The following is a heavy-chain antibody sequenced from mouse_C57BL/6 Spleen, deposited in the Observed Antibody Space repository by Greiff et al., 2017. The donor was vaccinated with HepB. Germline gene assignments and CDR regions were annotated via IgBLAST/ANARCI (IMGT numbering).Heavy chain of an antibody. CDR3: ASLYGDYAMDY. CDR1: GFTFTDYY. CDR2: IRNKANGYTT. J-gene: IGHJ4*01. Sequence: DVQLVESGGGLVQPGGSLSLSCAASGFTFTDYYMSWVRQPPGKALEWLGFIRNKANGYTTEYSASVKGRFTISRDNSQSILYLQMNALRAEDSATYYCASLYGDYAMDYWGQGTSVTVSS. V-gene: IGHV7-3*01. D-gene: IGHD1-1*01.